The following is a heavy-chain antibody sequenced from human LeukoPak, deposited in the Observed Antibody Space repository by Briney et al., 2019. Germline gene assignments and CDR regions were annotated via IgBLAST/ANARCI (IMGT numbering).Heavy chain of an antibody. J-gene: IGHJ5*02. V-gene: IGHV4-39*07. CDR2: IYYSGST. Sequence: SETLSLTCTVSGGSISSSSYYWGWIRQPPGKGLEWIGSIYYSGSTYYNPSLKSRVTISVDTSKNQFSLKLSSVTAADTAVYYCARDALLEGFDPWGQGTLVTVSS. CDR1: GGSISSSSYY. CDR3: ARDALLEGFDP. D-gene: IGHD1-1*01.